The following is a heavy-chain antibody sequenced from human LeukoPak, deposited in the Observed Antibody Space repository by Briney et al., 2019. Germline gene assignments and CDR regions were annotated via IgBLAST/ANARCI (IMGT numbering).Heavy chain of an antibody. CDR2: ICGSGGST. Sequence: PGGSLRLSCAASGFTFSSYAMSWVRQAPGKGLEWVSAICGSGGSTYYADSVKGRFTISRDNSKNTLYLQMNSLRAEDTAVYYCAGEPYCGGDCYSRYFQHWGQGTLVTVSS. D-gene: IGHD2-21*02. CDR1: GFTFSSYA. J-gene: IGHJ1*01. V-gene: IGHV3-23*01. CDR3: AGEPYCGGDCYSRYFQH.